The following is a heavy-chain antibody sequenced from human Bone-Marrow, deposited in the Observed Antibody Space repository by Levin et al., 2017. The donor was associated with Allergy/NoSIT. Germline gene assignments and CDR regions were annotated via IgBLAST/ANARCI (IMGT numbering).Heavy chain of an antibody. D-gene: IGHD6-13*01. Sequence: GASVKVSCKASGGTFSSYAISWVRQAPGQGLEWMVGIIPIFGTANYAQKFQGRVTITADESTSTAYMELSSLRSEDTAVYYCARDNVAAAVLKGATSSHYWGQGTLVTVSS. CDR2: IIPIFGTA. CDR1: GGTFSSYA. V-gene: IGHV1-69*13. J-gene: IGHJ4*02. CDR3: ARDNVAAAVLKGATSSHY.